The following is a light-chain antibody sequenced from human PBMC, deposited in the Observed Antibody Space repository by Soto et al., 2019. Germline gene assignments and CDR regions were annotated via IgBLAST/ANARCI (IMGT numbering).Light chain of an antibody. CDR2: DAS. CDR1: QTISTW. CDR3: QQYNSYSQWT. Sequence: DIQVTQSPPTLSASVGDRVTITCRASQTISTWMAWYQQKPGKAPKLLVYDASTLQSGVASRFSGSGSGTEFTLIISGLQPDDSATYYCQQYNSYSQWTFGQGTKVDIK. J-gene: IGKJ1*01. V-gene: IGKV1-5*01.